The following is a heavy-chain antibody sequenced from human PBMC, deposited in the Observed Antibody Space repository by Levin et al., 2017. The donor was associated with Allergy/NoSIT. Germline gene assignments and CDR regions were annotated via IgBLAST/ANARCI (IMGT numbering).Heavy chain of an antibody. Sequence: GGSLRLSCAASGFTFSSYAMHWVRQAPGKGLEWVAVISYDGSNKYYADSVKGRFTISRDNSKNTLYLQMNSLRAEDTAVYYCARGGLLRYFDWLLSGLFDYWGQGTLVTVSS. CDR1: GFTFSSYA. CDR3: ARGGLLRYFDWLLSGLFDY. CDR2: ISYDGSNK. J-gene: IGHJ4*02. V-gene: IGHV3-30-3*01. D-gene: IGHD3-9*01.